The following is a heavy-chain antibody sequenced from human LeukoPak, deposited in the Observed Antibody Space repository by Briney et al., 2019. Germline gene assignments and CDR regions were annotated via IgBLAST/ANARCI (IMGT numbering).Heavy chain of an antibody. CDR3: ARDGIDYYGSGYYGMDV. Sequence: GGSLRLSCAASGFTFSSYGVHWVRQAPGKGLEWVAFIRYDGSNKYYADSVKGRFTISRDNSKNTLYLQMNSLRAEDTAVYYCARDGIDYYGSGYYGMDVWGQGTTVTVSS. CDR1: GFTFSSYG. J-gene: IGHJ6*02. CDR2: IRYDGSNK. D-gene: IGHD3-10*01. V-gene: IGHV3-30*02.